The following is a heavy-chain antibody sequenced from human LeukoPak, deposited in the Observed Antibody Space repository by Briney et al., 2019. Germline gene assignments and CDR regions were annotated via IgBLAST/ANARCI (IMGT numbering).Heavy chain of an antibody. CDR1: GYTFTGYY. CDR2: INPNSGGT. D-gene: IGHD1-26*01. J-gene: IGHJ4*02. Sequence: ASVKVSFTASGYTFTGYYMHWVRQAPGQGLEWMGWINPNSGGTNYAQKFQGWVTMTRDTSISTAYMELSRLRSDDTAVYYCAREGGSSLPSDYWGQGTLVTVSS. V-gene: IGHV1-2*04. CDR3: AREGGSSLPSDY.